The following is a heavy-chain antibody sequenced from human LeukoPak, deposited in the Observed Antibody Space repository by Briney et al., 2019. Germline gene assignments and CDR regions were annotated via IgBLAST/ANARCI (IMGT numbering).Heavy chain of an antibody. D-gene: IGHD6-19*01. CDR1: GGTFSSYA. V-gene: IGHV1-69*13. Sequence: GASVKVSCKASGGTFSSYAISWVRQAPGQGLEWMGGIIPIFGTANYAQKFQGRVTITADESTSTAYMELSSLRSEDTAVYYCAGVNTAGYSSGWYYFDYWGQGTLVTVSS. CDR3: AGVNTAGYSSGWYYFDY. J-gene: IGHJ4*02. CDR2: IIPIFGTA.